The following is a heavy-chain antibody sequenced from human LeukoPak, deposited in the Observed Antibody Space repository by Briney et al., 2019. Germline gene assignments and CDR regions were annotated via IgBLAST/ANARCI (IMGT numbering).Heavy chain of an antibody. Sequence: GGSLRLSCAASGFTFSSYAMSWVRQAPGKGLEWVSAISGSGGSTYYADSVKGRFTISRDNSKNTLYLQMNSLRAEDTAVYYCAKDVILSSSWYGEGDYWGQGTLVTVSS. D-gene: IGHD6-13*01. CDR3: AKDVILSSSWYGEGDY. J-gene: IGHJ4*02. V-gene: IGHV3-23*01. CDR2: ISGSGGST. CDR1: GFTFSSYA.